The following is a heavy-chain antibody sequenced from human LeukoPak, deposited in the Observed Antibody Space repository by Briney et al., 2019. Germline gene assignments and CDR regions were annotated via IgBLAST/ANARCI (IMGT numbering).Heavy chain of an antibody. V-gene: IGHV1-24*01. CDR1: GYTLTELS. CDR3: ATATYSSGWYWNYYGMDV. Sequence: ASVKVSCTVSGYTLTELSMHWVRQAPGKGLEWMGGFDPEDGETIYAQKFQGRVTMTEDTSTDTAYMELSSLRSEDTAVYYCATATYSSGWYWNYYGMDVWGQGTTVTVSS. CDR2: FDPEDGET. J-gene: IGHJ6*02. D-gene: IGHD6-19*01.